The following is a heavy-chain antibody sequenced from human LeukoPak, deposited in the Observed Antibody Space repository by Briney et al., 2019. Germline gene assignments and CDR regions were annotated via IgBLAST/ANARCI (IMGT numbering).Heavy chain of an antibody. J-gene: IGHJ4*02. CDR1: GGSISSSSYY. D-gene: IGHD3-22*01. CDR2: IYVGGST. V-gene: IGHV4-39*07. CDR3: ARLQYYYDSSGFLDY. Sequence: SETLSLTCTVSGGSISSSSYYRGWIRQPPEKGLDWIGNIYVGGSTYYNPSLNSRVTLSLDTSRNQISLDLNSVTAADTAVYYCARLQYYYDSSGFLDYWGQGTVVTVSS.